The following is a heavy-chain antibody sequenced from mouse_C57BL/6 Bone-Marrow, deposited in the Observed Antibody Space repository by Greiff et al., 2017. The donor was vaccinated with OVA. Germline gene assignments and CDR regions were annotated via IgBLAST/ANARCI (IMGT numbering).Heavy chain of an antibody. J-gene: IGHJ4*01. CDR3: TTDTTVVANAMDY. D-gene: IGHD1-1*01. V-gene: IGHV14-4*01. CDR2: IDPENGDT. Sequence: VQLQQSGAELVRPGASVKLSCTASGFNIKDDYMHWVKQRPEQGLEWIGWIDPENGDTEYASKFQGKATITADTSSTTAYLQLSSLTSEDTAVNYCTTDTTVVANAMDYWGQGTSVTVSS. CDR1: GFNIKDDY.